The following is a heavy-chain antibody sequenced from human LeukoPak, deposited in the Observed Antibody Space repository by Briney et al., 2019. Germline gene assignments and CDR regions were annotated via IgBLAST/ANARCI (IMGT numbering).Heavy chain of an antibody. CDR2: ISYDGSNK. CDR3: ARERGYSSSSPYFDY. J-gene: IGHJ4*02. CDR1: GFTFNSYA. D-gene: IGHD6-6*01. V-gene: IGHV3-30*04. Sequence: GGSLRLSCAASGFTFNSYAMHWVRQAPGKGLEWVAVISYDGSNKNYADSVKGRFTISRDNAKNSLFLQMNSLRAEDTAMYYCARERGYSSSSPYFDYWGQGTLVTVSS.